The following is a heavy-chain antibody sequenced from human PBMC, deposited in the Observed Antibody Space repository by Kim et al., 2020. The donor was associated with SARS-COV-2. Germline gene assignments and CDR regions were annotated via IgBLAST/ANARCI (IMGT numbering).Heavy chain of an antibody. CDR2: IYYSGST. CDR1: GGSISSYY. D-gene: IGHD6-19*01. CDR3: ARGHSSGWYWFDP. J-gene: IGHJ5*02. Sequence: SETLSLTCTVSGGSISSYYWSWIRQPPGKGLEWIGYIYYSGSTNYNPSLKSRVTISVDTSKNQFSLKLSSVTAADTAVYYCARGHSSGWYWFDPWGQGTLVTVSS. V-gene: IGHV4-59*13.